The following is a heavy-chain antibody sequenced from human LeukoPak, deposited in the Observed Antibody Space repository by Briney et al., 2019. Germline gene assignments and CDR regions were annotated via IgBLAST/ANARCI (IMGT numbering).Heavy chain of an antibody. V-gene: IGHV1-46*01. CDR1: GYTFINYC. D-gene: IGHD6-19*01. Sequence: ASVKVSCKASGYTFINYCIHWVRQAPGQGLEWMGIINPSGGSTTYPQKFQGRVTMTRDMSTSTVYMDLSSLRSEDTAVYYCARGGYSSPRGWFDPWGQGTLVTVSS. CDR3: ARGGYSSPRGWFDP. CDR2: INPSGGST. J-gene: IGHJ5*02.